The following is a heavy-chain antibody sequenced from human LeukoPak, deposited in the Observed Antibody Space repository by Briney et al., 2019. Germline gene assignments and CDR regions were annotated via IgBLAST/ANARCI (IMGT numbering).Heavy chain of an antibody. J-gene: IGHJ6*02. CDR3: AKDHRNGAGRYYGMDV. V-gene: IGHV3-9*01. CDR1: GFTFDDYA. D-gene: IGHD1-26*01. Sequence: GGSLRLSCAASGFTFDDYAMHWVRQAPGKGLEWVSGISWNSGNLGYADSVKGRFTISRDNAKNSLYLQMNSPRAEDTALYYCAKDHRNGAGRYYGMDVWGQGTTVTVSS. CDR2: ISWNSGNL.